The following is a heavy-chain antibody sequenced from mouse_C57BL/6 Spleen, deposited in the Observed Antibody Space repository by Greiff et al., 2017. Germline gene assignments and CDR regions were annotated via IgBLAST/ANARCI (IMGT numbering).Heavy chain of an antibody. Sequence: QVQLQQSGAELVRPGSSVKLSCKASGYTFTSYWMHWVKQRPIQGLEWIGNIDPSDSETHYNQKFKDKATLTVDKSSSTAYMQLSSLTSEDSAVYYCARRATSYFDYWGQGTTLTVSS. CDR1: GYTFTSYW. D-gene: IGHD3-1*01. CDR2: IDPSDSET. J-gene: IGHJ2*01. CDR3: ARRATSYFDY. V-gene: IGHV1-52*01.